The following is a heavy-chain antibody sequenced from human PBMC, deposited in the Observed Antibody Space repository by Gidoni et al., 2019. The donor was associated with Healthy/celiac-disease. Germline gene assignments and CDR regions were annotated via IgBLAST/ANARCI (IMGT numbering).Heavy chain of an antibody. J-gene: IGHJ4*02. CDR1: GFTFSDYY. CDR3: ARSICRACAYY. Sequence: QVQLVESGGGLVQPGGSLRLSCAASGFTFSDYYMSWIRQAPGKGLEWVSYISSSSSYTNYADSVKGRFTISRDNAKNSLYLQMNSLRAEDTAVYYCARSICRACAYYWGQGTLVTVSS. D-gene: IGHD2-21*01. CDR2: ISSSSSYT. V-gene: IGHV3-11*05.